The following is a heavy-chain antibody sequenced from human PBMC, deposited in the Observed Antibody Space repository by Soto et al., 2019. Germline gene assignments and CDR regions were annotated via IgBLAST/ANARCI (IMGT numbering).Heavy chain of an antibody. V-gene: IGHV3-15*01. CDR3: TTAPRGYFGPSVP. CDR2: IKSETDGGTT. J-gene: IGHJ5*02. CDR1: EFSVGNAW. Sequence: EVQLVESGGGLVKPGGSLRLSCAASEFSVGNAWMRWVRQAPGKGLEWVGRIKSETDGGTTDYAAPVKGRFTISRDDSKNTLYLQMNSLKTEDTAVYYCTTAPRGYFGPSVPWGQGTLVTVSS. D-gene: IGHD1-1*01.